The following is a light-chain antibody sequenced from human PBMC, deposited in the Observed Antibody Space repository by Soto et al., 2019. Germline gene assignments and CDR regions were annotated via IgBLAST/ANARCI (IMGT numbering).Light chain of an antibody. Sequence: QAVVTQEPSLTVSPGGTVTLTCASSTGAVTSGNYPNWFQQKPGQPPRPLIYSTTNKHSWTPARFSGSLLGGKAALTLSGVQPEDEAEYYCLLYYGGARLFGGGTKLTVL. CDR3: LLYYGGARL. CDR1: TGAVTSGNY. CDR2: STT. J-gene: IGLJ3*02. V-gene: IGLV7-43*01.